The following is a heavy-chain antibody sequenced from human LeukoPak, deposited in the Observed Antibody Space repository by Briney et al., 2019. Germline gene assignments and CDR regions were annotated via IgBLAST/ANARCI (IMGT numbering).Heavy chain of an antibody. J-gene: IGHJ2*01. D-gene: IGHD2-2*01. CDR1: GFTFSDYI. CDR2: ISSSSNYI. CDR3: ARYASHWYFDL. V-gene: IGHV3-21*01. Sequence: GGSLRLSCAASGFTFSDYIMNWVRQAPGKGLEWVSYISSSSNYIYYADSVKGRFTISRDNAKNSLYLQMNSLRAEDTAVYYCARYASHWYFDLWGRGTLVTVSS.